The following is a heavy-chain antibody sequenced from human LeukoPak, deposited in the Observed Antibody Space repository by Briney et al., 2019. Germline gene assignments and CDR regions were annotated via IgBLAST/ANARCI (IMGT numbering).Heavy chain of an antibody. V-gene: IGHV3-48*03. CDR2: ISSSGSSK. CDR1: GFTFSNFE. CDR3: ARGTCTSGWD. D-gene: IGHD6-19*01. Sequence: GGSLRLSCAASGFTFSNFEMNWVRQAPGKGLEWVAYISSSGSSKHYADSVKGRFTISRDNAKRSLYLQMNSLRVEDTAVYYCARGTCTSGWDWGQGTLVTVSS. J-gene: IGHJ4*02.